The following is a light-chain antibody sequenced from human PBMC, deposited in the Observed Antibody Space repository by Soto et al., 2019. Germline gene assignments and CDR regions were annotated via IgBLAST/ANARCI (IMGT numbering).Light chain of an antibody. CDR2: EAS. J-gene: IGKJ1*01. CDR1: QNINSW. CDR3: QQYNVYSWT. V-gene: IGKV1-5*03. Sequence: DGQLTQSPYFLSASVGDRVALTCRASQNINSWLAWYQQKPGKAPKLLIYEASSLEKGVPARFGGSGSGTEFTLTISSLQPDDFATYYCQQYNVYSWTFGQGTKVDIK.